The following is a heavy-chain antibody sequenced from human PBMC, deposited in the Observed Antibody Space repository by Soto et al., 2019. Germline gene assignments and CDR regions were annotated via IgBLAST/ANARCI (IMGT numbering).Heavy chain of an antibody. J-gene: IGHJ4*02. CDR3: ARGEVTTGVF. D-gene: IGHD4-17*01. V-gene: IGHV4-34*02. Sequence: QVQLQQWGAGLLKPSETLSLTCAVYGGSVVGYYWSWVRQPPGKGLEWIGEINHSGSITYAPSLKSRVTMSVDTSKNQFSLRLNSVTAADTAVYYCARGEVTTGVFWGQGTQVTVSS. CDR2: INHSGSI. CDR1: GGSVVGYY.